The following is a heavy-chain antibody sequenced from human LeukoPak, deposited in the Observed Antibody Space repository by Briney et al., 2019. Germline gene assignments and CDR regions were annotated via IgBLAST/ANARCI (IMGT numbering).Heavy chain of an antibody. J-gene: IGHJ5*02. Sequence: SQTLSLIWTVSGGSISSGGYYWSWIRQHPGNGLEWIGYIYYSGSTYYNPSLMSRSTISIDTSKNQFSVKLSSVTAADTAVYYCARVGNWFDPWGQGTLVTVSS. D-gene: IGHD3-16*01. CDR2: IYYSGST. V-gene: IGHV4-31*02. CDR3: ARVGNWFDP. CDR1: GGSISSGGYY.